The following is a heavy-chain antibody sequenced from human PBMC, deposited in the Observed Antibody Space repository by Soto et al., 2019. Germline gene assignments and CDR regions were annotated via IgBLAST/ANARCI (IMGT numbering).Heavy chain of an antibody. CDR3: ARDASHTPESRGCTNGVCRRGFGYYMDV. Sequence: QVQLQESGPGLVKPSGTLSLTCAVSSGSISSSNWWSWVRQPPGKGLEWIGEIYHSGSTNYNPSLKSRVTISVDKSKNQFSLKLSSVTAADTAVYYCARDASHTPESRGCTNGVCRRGFGYYMDVWGKGTTVTVSS. J-gene: IGHJ6*03. CDR2: IYHSGST. CDR1: SGSISSSNW. D-gene: IGHD2-8*01. V-gene: IGHV4-4*02.